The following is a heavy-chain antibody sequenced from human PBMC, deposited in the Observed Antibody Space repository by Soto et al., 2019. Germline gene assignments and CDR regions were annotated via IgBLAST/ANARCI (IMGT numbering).Heavy chain of an antibody. CDR2: ISSSSSTI. CDR3: ARDNPPGLYSYGSFDC. J-gene: IGHJ4*02. V-gene: IGHV3-48*02. Sequence: GGSLRLSCAASGFTFSSYSMNWVRQAPGKGLEWLSYISSSSSTIYYEDSMKGRFTISRDNAKNSLYLQMNSLRDEDTAVYYCARDNPPGLYSYGSFDCWGQGTLVTVSS. D-gene: IGHD5-18*01. CDR1: GFTFSSYS.